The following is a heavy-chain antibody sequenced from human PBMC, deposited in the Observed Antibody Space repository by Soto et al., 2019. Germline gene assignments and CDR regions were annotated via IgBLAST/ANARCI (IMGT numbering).Heavy chain of an antibody. CDR1: GFTFSSYG. V-gene: IGHV3-30*18. D-gene: IGHD3-22*01. J-gene: IGHJ4*02. Sequence: QVQLVESGGGVVQPGMSLRLSCAASGFTFSSYGMHWVRQALGKGLEWVAVISYDGSNKYYTDSVKGRFTISRDNSKNTLYLQMNSLGAEDTAVFYCAKTTDRRGYYSRFAYWGQGTLVTVSS. CDR3: AKTTDRRGYYSRFAY. CDR2: ISYDGSNK.